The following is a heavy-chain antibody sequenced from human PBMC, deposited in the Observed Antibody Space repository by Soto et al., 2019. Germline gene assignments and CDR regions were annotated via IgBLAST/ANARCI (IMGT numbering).Heavy chain of an antibody. V-gene: IGHV3-30*18. CDR2: ISYDGSNK. Sequence: GGSLRLSCAASGFTFSSYGMHWVRQAPGKGLEWVAVISYDGSNKYYADSVKGRFTISRDNSKNTLYLQMNSLRAEDTAVYYCAKGYSNYPIMFDYWGQGTLVTVSS. CDR1: GFTFSSYG. J-gene: IGHJ4*02. D-gene: IGHD4-4*01. CDR3: AKGYSNYPIMFDY.